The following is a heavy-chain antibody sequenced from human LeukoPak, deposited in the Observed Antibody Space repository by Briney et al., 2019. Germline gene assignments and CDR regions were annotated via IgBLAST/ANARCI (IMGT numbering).Heavy chain of an antibody. J-gene: IGHJ4*02. D-gene: IGHD2-2*01. CDR3: ARHRVYAPRRGEVVVVPAAPYYFDY. Sequence: SETLSLTCTVSGGSISSSSYYWGWIRQPPGKGLEWIGSIYYSGSTYYNPSLKSRVTISVDTSKNQFSLKLSSVTAADTAVYYCARHRVYAPRRGEVVVVPAAPYYFDYWGQGTLVTVSS. CDR1: GGSISSSSYY. V-gene: IGHV4-39*01. CDR2: IYYSGST.